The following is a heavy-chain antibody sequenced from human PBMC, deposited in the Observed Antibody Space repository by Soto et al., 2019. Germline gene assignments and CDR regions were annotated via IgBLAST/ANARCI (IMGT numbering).Heavy chain of an antibody. Sequence: GGSLRLSCAASGFTFSSYAMSWVRQAPGKGLEWVSAISGSGGSTYYADSVKGRFTISRDNSKNTLYLQMNSLRAEDTAVYYCAKDRMGYYYDSSGPNNWFDPWGQGTLVTVS. V-gene: IGHV3-23*01. J-gene: IGHJ5*02. CDR1: GFTFSSYA. D-gene: IGHD3-22*01. CDR2: ISGSGGST. CDR3: AKDRMGYYYDSSGPNNWFDP.